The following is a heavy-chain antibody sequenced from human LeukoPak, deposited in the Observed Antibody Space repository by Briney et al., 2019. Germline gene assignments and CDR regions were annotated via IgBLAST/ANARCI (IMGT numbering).Heavy chain of an antibody. CDR2: INPNSGGT. D-gene: IGHD2-2*01. CDR3: ARGVIVVVPAAPYYFDY. Sequence: ASVKVYCKASGYTFTGYYMHWVRQAPGQGLEWMGWINPNSGGTNYAQKFQGRVTMTRDTSISTAYMELSRLRSDDTAVYYCARGVIVVVPAAPYYFDYWGQGTLVTVSS. J-gene: IGHJ4*02. V-gene: IGHV1-2*02. CDR1: GYTFTGYY.